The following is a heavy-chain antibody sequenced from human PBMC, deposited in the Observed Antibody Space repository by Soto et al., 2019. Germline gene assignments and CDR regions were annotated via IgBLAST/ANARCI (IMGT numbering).Heavy chain of an antibody. Sequence: WTWIRQHPGKGLERIGNIYYSGTTSYNPSLKSRVTISLDTSKNQFSLRLTSVTAADTAMYYCARDRPGITSPGIKTYNWLDPWGQGTLVTVSS. V-gene: IGHV4-31*02. D-gene: IGHD1-20*01. J-gene: IGHJ5*02. CDR3: ARDRPGITSPGIKTYNWLDP. CDR2: IYYSGTT.